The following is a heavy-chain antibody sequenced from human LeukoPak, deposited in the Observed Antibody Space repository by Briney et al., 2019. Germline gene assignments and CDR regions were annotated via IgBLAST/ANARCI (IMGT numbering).Heavy chain of an antibody. Sequence: PSETLSLTCTVSGGSISSYYWSWIRQPPGKGLGWIAFIYYSGSTKYNPSLKSRVTISVDTSKNQFSLRLTSVTAADTAVYYCARGGSGSYFAFDIWGQGTLVTVSS. J-gene: IGHJ3*02. CDR3: ARGGSGSYFAFDI. V-gene: IGHV4-59*08. D-gene: IGHD3-10*01. CDR2: IYYSGST. CDR1: GGSISSYY.